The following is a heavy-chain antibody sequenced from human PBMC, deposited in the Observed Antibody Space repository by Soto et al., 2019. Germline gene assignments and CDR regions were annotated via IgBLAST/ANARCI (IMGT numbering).Heavy chain of an antibody. CDR2: IYYSGST. Sequence: SETLSLTCTVSGGSISSGGYYWSWIRQHPGKGLEWIGYIYYSGSTYYNPSLKSRVTISVDTSKNQFSLKLSSVTAADTAVYYCARNEPASRVHVSLPGFDPWGQGTLVTVSS. CDR1: GGSISSGGYY. D-gene: IGHD2-2*01. V-gene: IGHV4-31*03. J-gene: IGHJ5*02. CDR3: ARNEPASRVHVSLPGFDP.